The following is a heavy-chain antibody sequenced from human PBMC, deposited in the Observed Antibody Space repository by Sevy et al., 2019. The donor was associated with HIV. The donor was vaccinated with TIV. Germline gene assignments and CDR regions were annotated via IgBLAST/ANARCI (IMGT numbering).Heavy chain of an antibody. D-gene: IGHD3-22*01. J-gene: IGHJ3*02. Sequence: GGSLRLSCAASGFTFSSYAMHWVRQAPGKGLEGVAVISYDGSNKYYANSVKGRFTISRDNSKNTLYLQMNSLRAEDTAVYYCARDFGGIVVVTAHSLEGYAFDIWGQGTMVTVSS. V-gene: IGHV3-30-3*01. CDR1: GFTFSSYA. CDR3: ARDFGGIVVVTAHSLEGYAFDI. CDR2: ISYDGSNK.